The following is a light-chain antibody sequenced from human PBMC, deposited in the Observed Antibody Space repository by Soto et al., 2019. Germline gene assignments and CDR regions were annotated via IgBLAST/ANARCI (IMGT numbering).Light chain of an antibody. CDR3: CSYAGSSTLYV. Sequence: QSALTQPASVSGSPGQSITISCTGTSSDVGSYNLVSWYQQHPGKAPKLMIYEGSKRPSGVSSRLSGSKSGNTASLTISGLQAEDEADYYCCSYAGSSTLYVFGTGTKVTVL. CDR2: EGS. J-gene: IGLJ1*01. CDR1: SSDVGSYNL. V-gene: IGLV2-23*01.